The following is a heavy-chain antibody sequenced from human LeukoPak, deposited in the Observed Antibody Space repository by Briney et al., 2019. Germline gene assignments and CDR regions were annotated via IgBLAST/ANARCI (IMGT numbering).Heavy chain of an antibody. CDR3: ARDRGLRYFDSFDF. D-gene: IGHD3-9*01. V-gene: IGHV3-23*01. CDR1: GFTFNTYA. J-gene: IGHJ4*02. Sequence: PGGSLRLSCAASGFTFNTYAMSWVRQAPGKGLEWVSIISGSGDSTYYADSVKGRFTISRDNSKNTLYVQMNTLRAEDTAVYYCARDRGLRYFDSFDFWGQGTRVTVSS. CDR2: ISGSGDST.